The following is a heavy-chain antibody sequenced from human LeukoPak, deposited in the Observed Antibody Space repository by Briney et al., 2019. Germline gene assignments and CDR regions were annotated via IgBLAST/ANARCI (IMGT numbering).Heavy chain of an antibody. CDR2: ISWNSGSI. CDR3: AKDMGAVVVVAATGYFDY. J-gene: IGHJ4*02. CDR1: GFTFDDYA. V-gene: IGHV3-9*01. D-gene: IGHD2-15*01. Sequence: PGGSLRLSCAASGFTFDDYAMHWVRQAPGKGLEWVSGISWNSGSIGYADSVKGRFTISRDNAKNSLYLQMNSLRAEDTALYYCAKDMGAVVVVAATGYFDYWGQGTLVTVSS.